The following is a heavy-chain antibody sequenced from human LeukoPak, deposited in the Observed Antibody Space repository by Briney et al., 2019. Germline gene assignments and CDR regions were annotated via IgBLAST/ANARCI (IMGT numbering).Heavy chain of an antibody. J-gene: IGHJ4*02. Sequence: VASVKVSCKASGGTFSSYAISWVRQAPRQGLEWMGRIIPILGIANYAQKFQGRVTITADKSTSTAYMELSSLRSEDTAVYYCARVSRSDSSGYFDWGQGTLVTVSS. CDR1: GGTFSSYA. D-gene: IGHD3-22*01. CDR2: IIPILGIA. CDR3: ARVSRSDSSGYFD. V-gene: IGHV1-69*04.